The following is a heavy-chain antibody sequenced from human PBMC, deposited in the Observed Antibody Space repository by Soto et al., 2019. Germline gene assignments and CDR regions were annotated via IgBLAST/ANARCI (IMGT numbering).Heavy chain of an antibody. V-gene: IGHV3-7*01. J-gene: IGHJ4*02. CDR1: GFTFSNYW. Sequence: EVQLVESGGGLVQPGGSLSLSCAASGFTFSNYWMTWVRQAPGKGLEWVANIKQDGSEKYYVDSVKGRSTISRDNAKNSVYLHMDSLRVEDTAVYYCARVEGGYYGSGSYGFDYWGQGSLVTVS. CDR2: IKQDGSEK. D-gene: IGHD3-10*01. CDR3: ARVEGGYYGSGSYGFDY.